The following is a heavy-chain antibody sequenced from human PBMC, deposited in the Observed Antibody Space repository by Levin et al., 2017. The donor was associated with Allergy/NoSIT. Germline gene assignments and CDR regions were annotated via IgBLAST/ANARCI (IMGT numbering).Heavy chain of an antibody. CDR1: GFTFSSYS. D-gene: IGHD4-17*01. Sequence: GESLKISCAASGFTFSSYSMNWVRQAPGKGLEWVSYISSSSSTIYYADSVKGRFTISRDNAKNSLYLQMNSLRAEDTAVYYCASPRVYGDPPFDYWGQGTLVTVSS. V-gene: IGHV3-48*01. J-gene: IGHJ4*02. CDR2: ISSSSSTI. CDR3: ASPRVYGDPPFDY.